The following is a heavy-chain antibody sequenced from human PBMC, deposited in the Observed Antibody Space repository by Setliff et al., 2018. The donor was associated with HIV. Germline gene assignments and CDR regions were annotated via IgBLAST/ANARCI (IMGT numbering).Heavy chain of an antibody. Sequence: SETLSLTCIVSGGSISSTSYYWGWIRQPPGKGLEWIGSIYHSGSTYYNPSLKSRVTISVDTSKNQFSLKLSSVTAADTAVYYCARIFLRGLQYGGLDIWGQGTLVTVS. CDR3: ARIFLRGLQYGGLDI. D-gene: IGHD4-4*01. J-gene: IGHJ3*02. V-gene: IGHV4-39*07. CDR2: IYHSGST. CDR1: GGSISSTSYY.